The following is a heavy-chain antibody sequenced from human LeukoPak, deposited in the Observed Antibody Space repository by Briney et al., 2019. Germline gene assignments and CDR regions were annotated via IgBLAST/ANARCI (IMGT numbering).Heavy chain of an antibody. CDR2: IIPIFGTA. D-gene: IGHD3-22*01. Sequence: ASVKVSCKASGGTFSSYAISWVRQAPGQGLEWMGGIIPIFGTANYAQKLQGRVTMTTDTSTSTAYMELRSLRSDDTAVYYCAREPDSSGYFYYYYYMDVWGKGTTVTVSS. CDR1: GGTFSSYA. V-gene: IGHV1-69*05. J-gene: IGHJ6*03. CDR3: AREPDSSGYFYYYYYMDV.